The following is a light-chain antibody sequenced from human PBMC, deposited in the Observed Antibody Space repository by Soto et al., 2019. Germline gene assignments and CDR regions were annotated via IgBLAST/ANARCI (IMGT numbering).Light chain of an antibody. Sequence: EIVSTQSPATLSLSPGERVTLSCRASQSVSNSLAWYQQKPCQPPRLLIYDVSNRATGIPARFSGSGSGTDFTLTITSLEPQDFAVYFGHQRYNWPRVTFGQGTRLEIK. CDR2: DVS. CDR1: QSVSNS. V-gene: IGKV3-11*01. J-gene: IGKJ5*01. CDR3: HQRYNWPRVT.